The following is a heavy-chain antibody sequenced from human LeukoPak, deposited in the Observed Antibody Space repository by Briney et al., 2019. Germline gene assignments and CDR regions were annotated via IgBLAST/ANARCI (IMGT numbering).Heavy chain of an antibody. CDR1: GYTFTSYG. J-gene: IGHJ4*02. V-gene: IGHV1-18*01. CDR2: ISAYNGNT. D-gene: IGHD4-23*01. CDR3: ARAHRYGGNPDFDY. Sequence: ASVKVSCKASGYTFTSYGISWVRQAPGQGLEWMGWISAYNGNTNYAQKLQGRATITTDTSTSTAYMELRGLRSDDTAVYYCARAHRYGGNPDFDYWGQGTLVTVSS.